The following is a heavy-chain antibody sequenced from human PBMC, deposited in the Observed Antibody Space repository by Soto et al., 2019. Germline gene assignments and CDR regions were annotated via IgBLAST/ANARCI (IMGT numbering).Heavy chain of an antibody. CDR3: AREGYGIGNWFDP. CDR2: IYYSGST. J-gene: IGHJ5*02. Sequence: PSETLSLTCTVSGGSISSGDYYWSWIRQPPGKGLEWIGYIYYSGSTYYNPSLKSRVTISVDTSKNQFSLKLSSVTAADTAVYYRAREGYGIGNWFDPWGQGTLVTVSS. D-gene: IGHD6-13*01. CDR1: GGSISSGDYY. V-gene: IGHV4-30-4*01.